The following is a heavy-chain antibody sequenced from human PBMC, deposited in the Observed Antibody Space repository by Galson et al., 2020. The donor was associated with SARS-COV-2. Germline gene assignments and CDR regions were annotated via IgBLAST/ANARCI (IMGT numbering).Heavy chain of an antibody. CDR2: ISSRSTYF. Sequence: GESLKISCAASGFTFSSYTMNWVRPAPGKGLEWVSFISSRSTYFYYADSVRGRFTISRDNAKNSLSLQMNSLRVDDTAVYYCAFGSGRYYYGMDVWGQGTTVTVSS. CDR1: GFTFSSYT. V-gene: IGHV3-21*01. D-gene: IGHD3-10*01. J-gene: IGHJ6*02. CDR3: AFGSGRYYYGMDV.